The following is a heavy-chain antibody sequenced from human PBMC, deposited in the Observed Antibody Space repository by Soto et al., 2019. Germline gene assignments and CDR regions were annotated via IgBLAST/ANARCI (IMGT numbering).Heavy chain of an antibody. CDR1: GGSFSGYY. Sequence: SETLSLSCAVYGGSFSGYYWSWIRQPPGKGLEWIGEINHSGSTNYNPSLKSRVTISVDTSKNQFSLKLSSVTAADTAVYYCALSYSSGYYYNDYWGQGTLVTVSS. D-gene: IGHD3-22*01. J-gene: IGHJ4*02. CDR3: ALSYSSGYYYNDY. V-gene: IGHV4-34*01. CDR2: INHSGST.